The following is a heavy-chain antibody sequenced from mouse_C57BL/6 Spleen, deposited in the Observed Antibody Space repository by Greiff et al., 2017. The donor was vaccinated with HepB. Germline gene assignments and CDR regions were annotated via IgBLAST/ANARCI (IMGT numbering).Heavy chain of an antibody. D-gene: IGHD4-1*01. CDR2: IYPGDGDT. V-gene: IGHV1-82*01. Sequence: VKLQESGPELVKPGASVKISCKASGYAFSSSWMNWVKQRPGKGLEWIGRIYPGDGDTNYNGKFKGKATLTADKSSSTAYMQLSSLTSEDSAVYFCAANWDEEDWFAYWGQGTLVTVSA. J-gene: IGHJ3*01. CDR3: AANWDEEDWFAY. CDR1: GYAFSSSW.